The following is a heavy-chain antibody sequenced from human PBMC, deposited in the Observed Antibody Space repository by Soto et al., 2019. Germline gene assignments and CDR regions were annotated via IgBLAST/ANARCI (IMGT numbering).Heavy chain of an antibody. J-gene: IGHJ6*02. CDR2: IHHSGST. Sequence: PSETLSLTCTAYGESFDGYYWSWIRKPPGKGLEWIGEIHHSGSTNYNPSLKSRVTFSIDTSKRQFSLKVRSVTAADTAVYYCARGKRGSSWYRGEEKYYYYGMDVWGQGTPVTVSS. V-gene: IGHV4-34*01. D-gene: IGHD6-13*01. CDR1: GESFDGYY. CDR3: ARGKRGSSWYRGEEKYYYYGMDV.